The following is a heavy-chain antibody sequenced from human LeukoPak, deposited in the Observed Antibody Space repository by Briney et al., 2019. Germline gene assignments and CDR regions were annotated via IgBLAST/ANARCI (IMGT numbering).Heavy chain of an antibody. J-gene: IGHJ4*02. CDR2: IYYSGST. V-gene: IGHV4-59*01. Sequence: PSETLSFTCTVSGGSISRYYWSWIRQPPGKGLEWIGYIYYSGSTNYNPSLKSRVTISVDTSKNQFSLKLSSVTAADTAVYYCARGASSDSLIGSYPSLYYWGQGALVTVSS. CDR1: GGSISRYY. D-gene: IGHD3-3*01. CDR3: ARGASSDSLIGSYPSLYY.